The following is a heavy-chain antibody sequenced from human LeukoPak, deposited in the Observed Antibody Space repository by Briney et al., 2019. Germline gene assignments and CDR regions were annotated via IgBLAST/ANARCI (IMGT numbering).Heavy chain of an antibody. CDR1: GASISSGYYY. Sequence: SQTLSLTCTVSGASISSGYYYWSWIRQPAGEGLEWIGRIYSSGNTNYNPSLKSRVTMSVDTSKNQFSLKVSSVTAADTAVYYCARVFDSGSQAYFYYMDVWGKGTTVTIFS. CDR2: IYSSGNT. D-gene: IGHD3-10*01. V-gene: IGHV4-61*02. CDR3: ARVFDSGSQAYFYYMDV. J-gene: IGHJ6*03.